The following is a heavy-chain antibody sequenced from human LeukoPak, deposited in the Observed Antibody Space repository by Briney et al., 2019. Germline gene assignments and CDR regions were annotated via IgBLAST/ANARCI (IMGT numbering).Heavy chain of an antibody. Sequence: SVKVSCKASGGTFSSYAISWVRQAPGQGLEWMGGIIPIFGTANYAQKFQGRVTITADESTSTAYMELSSLRSEDTAVYYCARDRPIVGATTEDYWGQGTLVTVSS. CDR2: IIPIFGTA. CDR1: GGTFSSYA. D-gene: IGHD1-26*01. V-gene: IGHV1-69*01. CDR3: ARDRPIVGATTEDY. J-gene: IGHJ4*02.